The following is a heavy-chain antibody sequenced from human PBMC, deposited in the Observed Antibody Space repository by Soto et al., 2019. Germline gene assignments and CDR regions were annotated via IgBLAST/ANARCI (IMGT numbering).Heavy chain of an antibody. CDR3: ATAISSPFSNFDY. V-gene: IGHV3-7*01. J-gene: IGHJ4*02. D-gene: IGHD2-2*01. CDR1: GFTFSTYW. CDR2: ILEDASEV. Sequence: EVQLVQSGGDLVQPGGSLRLSCVSSGFTFSTYWMTWVRQAPGMGLEWVAGILEDASEVLYVDSVKGRFSLSRDNANNSLYLQLNSLSAEDTAVYYFATAISSPFSNFDYWGQGSLVTVSS.